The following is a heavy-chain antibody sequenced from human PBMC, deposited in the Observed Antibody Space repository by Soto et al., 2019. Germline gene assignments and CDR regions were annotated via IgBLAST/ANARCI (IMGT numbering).Heavy chain of an antibody. CDR1: GFTFSSYA. Sequence: EVQLLESGGGLVQPGGSLRLSCAASGFTFSSYAMRWVRQARVKGLEWVSAISGSGGSTYYADSVKGRFTISGDNSKNTLYLKMNSLRAEDTAVYYCARRGSGSYYDYWGQGTLVTVSS. CDR2: ISGSGGST. D-gene: IGHD1-26*01. CDR3: ARRGSGSYYDY. V-gene: IGHV3-23*01. J-gene: IGHJ4*02.